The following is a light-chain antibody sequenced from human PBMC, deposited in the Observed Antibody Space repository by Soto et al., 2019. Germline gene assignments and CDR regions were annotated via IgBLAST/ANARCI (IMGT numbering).Light chain of an antibody. V-gene: IGKV3-11*01. CDR2: GAS. CDR1: QSVGSR. J-gene: IGKJ1*01. CDR3: QQRSNWPPWT. Sequence: VMTQSPVTLSVSPGERATLSCRASQSVGSRLAWYQQKPGQAPRLLIYGASNRATGIPARFTGSGSGTDFTLTISSLEPEDFAVYYCQQRSNWPPWTFGQGTKVDIK.